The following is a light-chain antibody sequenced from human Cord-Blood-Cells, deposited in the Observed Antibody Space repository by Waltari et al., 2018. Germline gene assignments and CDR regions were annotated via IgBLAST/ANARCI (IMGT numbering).Light chain of an antibody. Sequence: QSALTQPRSVSGSPGQSVTISCTGPSSDVGGYNYVSWYQQHPGKAPKLLIYDVSKRPSGVPGRLSGSKSVNTASLTVSGLQAEDEADYCCCSYAGSYTYVFGTGTKVTVL. V-gene: IGLV2-11*01. CDR3: CSYAGSYTYV. CDR2: DVS. J-gene: IGLJ1*01. CDR1: SSDVGGYNY.